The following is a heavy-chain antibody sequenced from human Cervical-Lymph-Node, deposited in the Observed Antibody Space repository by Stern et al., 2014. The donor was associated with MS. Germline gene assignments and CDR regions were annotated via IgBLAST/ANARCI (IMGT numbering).Heavy chain of an antibody. CDR1: GFSLSTRGVG. J-gene: IGHJ1*01. V-gene: IGHV2-5*02. D-gene: IGHD3-22*01. CDR2: IYWDGYK. Sequence: ESGPTLVKPTQTLTLTCTFSGFSLSTRGVGVGWIRQPPGKALEWLALIYWDGYKRYSTSRTSRLTITKGTSENQVVLAMTNVDPVDTATYYCAHGQYWDSSGYYYAEYFQYWGPGAPVTVSS. CDR3: AHGQYWDSSGYYYAEYFQY.